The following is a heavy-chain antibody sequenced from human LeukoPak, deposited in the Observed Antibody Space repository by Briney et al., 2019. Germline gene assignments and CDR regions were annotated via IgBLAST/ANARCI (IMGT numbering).Heavy chain of an antibody. J-gene: IGHJ3*02. CDR2: IVVDSDNT. CDR3: AAATGASACSYAFDI. CDR1: GFTFSSYD. Sequence: GASVKVSCKASGFTFSSYDVQWVRQAPGQRLEWIGWIVVDSDNTNYAQKFQGRVTITRDTSTSTAYMELSRLRSENTAVYYCAAATGASACSYAFDIWGQGTMVTVSS. V-gene: IGHV1-58*01. D-gene: IGHD1-26*01.